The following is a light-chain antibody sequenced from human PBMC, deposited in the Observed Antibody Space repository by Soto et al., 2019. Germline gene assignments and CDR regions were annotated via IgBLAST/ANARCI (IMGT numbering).Light chain of an antibody. CDR3: QQYNNWPPGT. Sequence: EIVMTQSPATLSVSPGERATLSCRASQSVSSNLAWYQQKPGQVPRLLIYGASTRATGIPARFSGSGSGTEFTLPISSLQSEDFAVYYCQQYNNWPPGTFGQGTKVEIK. CDR1: QSVSSN. J-gene: IGKJ1*01. CDR2: GAS. V-gene: IGKV3-15*01.